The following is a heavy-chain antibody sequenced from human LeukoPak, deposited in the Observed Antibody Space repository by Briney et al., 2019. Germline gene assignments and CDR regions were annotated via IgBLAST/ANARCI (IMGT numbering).Heavy chain of an antibody. Sequence: SGPALVKPTQTLTLTCTFSGFSLSTSGMCVSWIPHPPGKALGWLALIDWDDHKYYSTSLKTWLTISKDTSKNQVVLTMTNMDPVDTATYYCALTWGYSSGYDYWGQGTLVTVSS. D-gene: IGHD6-19*01. CDR1: GFSLSTSGMC. CDR2: IDWDDHK. CDR3: ALTWGYSSGYDY. V-gene: IGHV2-70*01. J-gene: IGHJ4*02.